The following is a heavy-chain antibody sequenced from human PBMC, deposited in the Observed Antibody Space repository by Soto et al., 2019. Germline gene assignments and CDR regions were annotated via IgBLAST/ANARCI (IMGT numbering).Heavy chain of an antibody. Sequence: VKVSFQGCVCTNTSNYSQCVLPSSGREHEWMGIINPSGGSTSYAQKFQGRVTMTRDTSTSTVYMELSILRSEDTTVYYCARGYYFGSGSYYNSLGYWG. CDR3: ARGYYFGSGSYYNSLGY. CDR1: VCTNTSNY. J-gene: IGHJ4*01. CDR2: INPSGGST. V-gene: IGHV1-46*01. D-gene: IGHD3-10*01.